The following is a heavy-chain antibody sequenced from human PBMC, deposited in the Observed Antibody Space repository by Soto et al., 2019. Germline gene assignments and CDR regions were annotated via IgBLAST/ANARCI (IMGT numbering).Heavy chain of an antibody. CDR2: IYHSGST. V-gene: IGHV4-30-2*01. CDR1: GGSISSGGYS. Sequence: SETLSLTCAVSGGSISSGGYSWSWIRQPPGKGLEWIGYIYHSGSTYYNPSLKSRATISVDRSKNQFSLKLGFVTAADTAVYYCASSVAVAGPVCRLDYWGEGTLVTVS. D-gene: IGHD6-13*01. CDR3: ASSVAVAGPVCRLDY. J-gene: IGHJ4*02.